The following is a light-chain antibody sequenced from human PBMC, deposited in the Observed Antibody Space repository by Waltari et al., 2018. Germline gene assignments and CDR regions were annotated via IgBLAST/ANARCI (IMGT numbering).Light chain of an antibody. Sequence: QSALTQTASVSGSPGQSITISCTGTSSDGGCDKYCARYQQQPGKAPKLSIYDVSKRPSGVSNRCSGAKSGNTASLTISGLQAEYEADYYCCSYAGSSTVVFGGGTKLTVL. V-gene: IGLV2-23*02. CDR2: DVS. CDR1: SSDGGCDKY. J-gene: IGLJ2*01. CDR3: CSYAGSSTVV.